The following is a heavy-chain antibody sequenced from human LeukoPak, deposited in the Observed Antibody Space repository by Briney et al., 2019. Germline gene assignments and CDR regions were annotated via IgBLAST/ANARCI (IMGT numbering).Heavy chain of an antibody. Sequence: SETLSLTCTVSGGSISGYYWSWIRQPPGQGLEWIAYISNSGSTKFSPSLKSRVAISLETSKNQLALKVRSVSAADTAVYYCARLATAGYLKYWGQGTPVTVSS. J-gene: IGHJ4*02. CDR1: GGSISGYY. CDR2: ISNSGST. D-gene: IGHD3-9*01. V-gene: IGHV4-4*09. CDR3: ARLATAGYLKY.